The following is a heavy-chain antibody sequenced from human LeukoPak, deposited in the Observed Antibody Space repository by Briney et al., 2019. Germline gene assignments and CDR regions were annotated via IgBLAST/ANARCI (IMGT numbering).Heavy chain of an antibody. CDR2: ISSSSSYI. V-gene: IGHV3-21*01. CDR3: ARDHPVLRYLDCFDY. D-gene: IGHD3-9*01. J-gene: IGHJ4*02. Sequence: GGSLRLSCAASGFTFSSYSMNWVRQAPGKGLEWVSSISSSSSYIYYADSVKGRFTISRDNAKNSLYLQMNSLRAEDTAVYYCARDHPVLRYLDCFDYWGQGTLVTVSS. CDR1: GFTFSSYS.